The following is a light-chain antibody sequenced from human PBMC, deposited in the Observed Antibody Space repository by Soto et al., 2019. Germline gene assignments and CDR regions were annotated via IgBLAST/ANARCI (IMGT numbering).Light chain of an antibody. CDR3: QQANSFPRT. J-gene: IGKJ4*01. V-gene: IGKV1-12*01. CDR1: QGINTF. CDR2: AAS. Sequence: IQLTQSPSSLSASVEDRVTIPCRASQGINTFLAWYQQKAGKAPKLLIYAASSLQSGVPSRFSGSGSGTDSTLTISSLQPEDFATYYCQQANSFPRTFGGGTKVDIK.